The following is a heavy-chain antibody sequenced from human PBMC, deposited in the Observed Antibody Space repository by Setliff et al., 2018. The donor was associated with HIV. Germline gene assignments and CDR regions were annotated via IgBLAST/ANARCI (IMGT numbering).Heavy chain of an antibody. CDR1: RFTVSSNY. CDR2: IYSGGST. V-gene: IGHV3-53*05. Sequence: GGSLRLSCAASRFTVSSNYMNWVRQAPGKGLEWVSVIYSGGSTYYADSVKGRFTISRDNSKNTLYLQMNSLRADDTAVYYCARSQGIVPAAPLWYWGQGTLVTVSS. D-gene: IGHD2-2*01. CDR3: ARSQGIVPAAPLWY. J-gene: IGHJ4*02.